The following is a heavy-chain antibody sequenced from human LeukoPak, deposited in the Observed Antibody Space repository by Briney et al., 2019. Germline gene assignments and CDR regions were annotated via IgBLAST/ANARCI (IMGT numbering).Heavy chain of an antibody. CDR2: INPSGGST. V-gene: IGHV1-46*01. J-gene: IGHJ4*02. CDR1: GYTFTSYY. CDR3: ASSGYSYGNFDY. D-gene: IGHD5-18*01. Sequence: ASVKVSCKASGYTFTSYYMHWVRQAPGQGLEWMGIINPSGGSTTYAQKFQGRVTMTRDMSTSTVYMELSSLRSEDTAVYYCASSGYSYGNFDYWGQGTLVTVSS.